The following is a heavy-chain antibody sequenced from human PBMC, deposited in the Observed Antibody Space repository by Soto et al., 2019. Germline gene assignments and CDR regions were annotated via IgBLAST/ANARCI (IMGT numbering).Heavy chain of an antibody. V-gene: IGHV1-69*01. Sequence: SVKVSCKASGGTFSSYAISWVRQAPVQGLEWMGGIIPIFGTANYAQKFQGRVTITADESTSTAYMELSSLRSEDTAVYYCARVPRITMAGGYYYYGMDVWGQGTTVTVSS. D-gene: IGHD3-10*02. J-gene: IGHJ6*02. CDR2: IIPIFGTA. CDR3: ARVPRITMAGGYYYYGMDV. CDR1: GGTFSSYA.